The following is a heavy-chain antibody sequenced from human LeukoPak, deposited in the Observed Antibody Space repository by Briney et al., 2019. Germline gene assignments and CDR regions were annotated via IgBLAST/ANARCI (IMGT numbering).Heavy chain of an antibody. J-gene: IGHJ5*02. D-gene: IGHD4-17*01. V-gene: IGHV4-39*07. CDR3: ARVHGDHRDWFDP. Sequence: SETLSLTCTVSGGSISSSSYYWGWIRQPPGKGLEWIGSIYYSGSTYYNPSLKSRVTISVDTSKNQFSLKLSSVTAADTAVYYCARVHGDHRDWFDPWGQGTLVTVSS. CDR1: GGSISSSSYY. CDR2: IYYSGST.